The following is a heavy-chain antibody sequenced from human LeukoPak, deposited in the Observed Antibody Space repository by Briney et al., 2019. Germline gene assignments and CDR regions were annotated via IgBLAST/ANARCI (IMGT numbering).Heavy chain of an antibody. D-gene: IGHD2-15*01. V-gene: IGHV4-30-4*01. Sequence: PSETLSLTCTVSGGSISSGDYYWSWIRQPPGKGLEWIGYIYYSGSTYYNPSLKGRVTISVDTSKNQFSLKLSSVTAADTAVYYCARVVVAGTNYFDYWGQGTLVTVSS. J-gene: IGHJ4*02. CDR2: IYYSGST. CDR1: GGSISSGDYY. CDR3: ARVVVAGTNYFDY.